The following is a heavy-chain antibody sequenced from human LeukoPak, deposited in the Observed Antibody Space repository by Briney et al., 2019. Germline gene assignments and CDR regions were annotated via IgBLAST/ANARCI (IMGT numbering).Heavy chain of an antibody. J-gene: IGHJ2*01. CDR1: GFTFSSYG. CDR2: ISYDGSNK. V-gene: IGHV3-30*03. D-gene: IGHD2-2*02. Sequence: GGSLRLSCAASGFTFSSYGMHWVRQAPGKGLEWVAVISYDGSNKYYADSVKGRFTISRDNSKNTLYLQMNSLRAEDTAVYYCARDRNYCSSTSCYTSSYWYFDLWGRGTLVTVSS. CDR3: ARDRNYCSSTSCYTSSYWYFDL.